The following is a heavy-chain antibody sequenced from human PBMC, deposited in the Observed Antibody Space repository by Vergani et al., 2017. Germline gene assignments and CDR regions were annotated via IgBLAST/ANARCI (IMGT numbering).Heavy chain of an antibody. D-gene: IGHD3-22*01. CDR3: AKDPDTPLRVY. V-gene: IGHV3-23*01. CDR2: ISYSGGST. CDR1: GFSFSGYA. Sequence: EVQLLESGGGLVQPGGSLRLSCAASGFSFSGYAMSWVRQAPGKGLEWVSTISYSGGSTNYVDSVKGRFTISRDNSKNTVYRQMNSLRAEDTAVYYCAKDPDTPLRVYWGQGTQVTVSS. J-gene: IGHJ4*02.